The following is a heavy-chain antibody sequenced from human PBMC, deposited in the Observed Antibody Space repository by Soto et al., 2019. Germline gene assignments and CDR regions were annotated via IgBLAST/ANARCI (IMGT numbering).Heavy chain of an antibody. Sequence: QVQLVESGGGVVQPGRSLRLSCAASGFAFSAYGMHWVRQAPGKGLEWVAMIYYDGSNKYYADSVKGRFTISRDNSKNTLYLQMSSLRAEDTALYYCARVGGTVTSDYWGQGTLVIVSS. CDR1: GFAFSAYG. V-gene: IGHV3-33*01. J-gene: IGHJ4*02. CDR3: ARVGGTVTSDY. CDR2: IYYDGSNK. D-gene: IGHD4-17*01.